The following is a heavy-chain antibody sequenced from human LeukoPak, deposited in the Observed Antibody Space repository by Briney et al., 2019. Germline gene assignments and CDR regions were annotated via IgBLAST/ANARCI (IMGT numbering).Heavy chain of an antibody. D-gene: IGHD3-3*02. CDR3: ARDGAFRIYDY. CDR1: GFTFSSYW. J-gene: IGHJ4*02. Sequence: GGSLRLSCAASGFTFSSYWMTWVRQAPGKGLEWVASIKQDGNEKYYVDSVKGRFAISRDNARNSLYLQMSSLRADDTAVYYCARDGAFRIYDYWGQGTLVTVSS. CDR2: IKQDGNEK. V-gene: IGHV3-7*01.